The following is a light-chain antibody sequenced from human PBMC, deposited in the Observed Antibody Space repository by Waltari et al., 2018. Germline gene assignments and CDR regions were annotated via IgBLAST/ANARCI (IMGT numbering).Light chain of an antibody. CDR3: QSYDSSLSGSGV. CDR1: SPHLGAGYD. Sequence: QSVLTQPPSVSGAPGPRVTISCPGRSPHLGAGYDVPWYQQLPGTAPKLLIYGNSNRPSGVPDRFSGSKSGTSASLAITGLQAEDEADYYCQSYDSSLSGSGVFGGGTKLTVL. J-gene: IGLJ3*02. CDR2: GNS. V-gene: IGLV1-40*01.